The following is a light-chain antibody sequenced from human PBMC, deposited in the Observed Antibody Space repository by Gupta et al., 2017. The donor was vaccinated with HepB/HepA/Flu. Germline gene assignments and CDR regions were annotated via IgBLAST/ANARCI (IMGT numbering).Light chain of an antibody. CDR1: SSDVGNCNY. J-gene: IGLJ1*01. CDR3: SSCTTSNTYF. CDR2: DVT. Sequence: QSALTQPASVSGSPGQPITISCTGTSSDVGNCNYVSWYQQHPGKAPKLLIYDVTNRPSGVSNRFSGSKSGNTASLTISGLQAEDEAYYYCSSCTTSNTYFFGTGTKVTVL. V-gene: IGLV2-14*03.